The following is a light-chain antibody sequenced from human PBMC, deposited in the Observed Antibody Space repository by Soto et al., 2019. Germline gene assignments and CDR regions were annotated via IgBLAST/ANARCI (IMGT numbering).Light chain of an antibody. CDR2: GAS. CDR3: QHYDHPPLT. V-gene: IGKV1-33*01. Sequence: DIQMTQSPSSLSASVGDRVTITCQASQDISNYLNWYQQKPGKAPKLLVYGASSLETGVPSRFRGSGSGTDFTFTISSLQPEDIATYYCQHYDHPPLTFGGGTKVEIK. CDR1: QDISNY. J-gene: IGKJ4*01.